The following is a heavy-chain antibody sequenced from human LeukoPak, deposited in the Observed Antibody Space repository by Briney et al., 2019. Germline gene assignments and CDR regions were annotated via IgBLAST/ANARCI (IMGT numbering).Heavy chain of an antibody. CDR1: GFTFSSYA. Sequence: GRSLRLSCAASGFTFSSYAMHWVRQAPGKGLEWVAFISYDGSNKYYADSVKGRFTISRDNSKNTLYLQMNSLRAEDTAVYYCARSPYSSGWYLRIPQFDYWGQGALVTVSS. CDR3: ARSPYSSGWYLRIPQFDY. V-gene: IGHV3-30*04. J-gene: IGHJ4*02. CDR2: ISYDGSNK. D-gene: IGHD6-19*01.